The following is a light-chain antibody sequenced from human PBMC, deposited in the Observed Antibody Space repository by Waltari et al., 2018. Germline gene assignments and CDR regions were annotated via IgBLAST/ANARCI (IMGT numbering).Light chain of an antibody. CDR1: QGISTY. CDR2: AAS. CDR3: QQYYTYPRT. V-gene: IGKV1-8*01. Sequence: AVRMTQSPSSFSASTGDRVTINCRASQGISTYLAWYQQKPGKAPKLLIYAASTLQSGVPSRFSGSGSGTHFTLTISCLQSEDFAIYYCQQYYTYPRTFGQGTKVEV. J-gene: IGKJ1*01.